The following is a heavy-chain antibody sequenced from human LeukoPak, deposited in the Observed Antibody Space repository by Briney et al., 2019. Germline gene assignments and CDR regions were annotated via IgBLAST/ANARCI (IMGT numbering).Heavy chain of an antibody. CDR1: GFNVSSNY. V-gene: IGHV3-66*01. J-gene: IGHJ4*02. CDR3: ARATGALRPWDF. CDR2: IYTGGTT. Sequence: PGGSLRLSCAVSGFNVSSNYMSWVRQPPGKGLEWVSIIYTGGTTYFADPVKGRFTVSRDNSKNTLYLQMNSLRAEDTAVYYCARATGALRPWDFWGQGTLVTVSS. D-gene: IGHD1-14*01.